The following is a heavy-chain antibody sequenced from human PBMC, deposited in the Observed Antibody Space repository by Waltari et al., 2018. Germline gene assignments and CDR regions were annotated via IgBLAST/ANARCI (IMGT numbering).Heavy chain of an antibody. V-gene: IGHV4-4*02. Sequence: QLQLQESGPRLVKPSGTLSLTCAVSGDSMSSTDWWSWVCQSPGKGLQWIGQVQRSGKTNYNPSFASRVSISVDTSTNQFSLKLTSATASDTAVYFCARDRGRGIYLDTWGQGTLVTVSP. J-gene: IGHJ4*02. CDR1: GDSMSSTDW. CDR3: ARDRGRGIYLDT. D-gene: IGHD2-15*01. CDR2: VQRSGKT.